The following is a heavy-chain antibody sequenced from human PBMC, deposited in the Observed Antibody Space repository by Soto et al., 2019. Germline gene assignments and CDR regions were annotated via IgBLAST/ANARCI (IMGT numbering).Heavy chain of an antibody. J-gene: IGHJ5*02. CDR1: GGSISSGSYY. CDR3: ERRGVRAPATIWFDP. D-gene: IGHD2-2*01. V-gene: IGHV4-39*01. Sequence: SETLSLTCSFSGGSISSGSYYWGWIRQTPGRGLEWIASMYHGETTYSNPSLKSRVTISVDTSKNQFSLRFPSVTAADAAVYYCERRGVRAPATIWFDPWGQGTLVTVSS. CDR2: MYHGETT.